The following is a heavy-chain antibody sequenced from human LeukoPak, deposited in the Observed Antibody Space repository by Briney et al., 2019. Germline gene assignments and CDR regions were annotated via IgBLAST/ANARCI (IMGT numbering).Heavy chain of an antibody. Sequence: GESLKISCQTYGYRFTNYWIGWVRQVPGQGLEWMGWINAANGNTRYSQEFQGRVTITRDTSASTAYMELSSLRSDDTAVYYCARGFPPRRQYDSSGYYSYYFDYWGQGTLVTVSS. CDR2: INAANGNT. J-gene: IGHJ4*02. CDR1: GYRFTNYW. V-gene: IGHV1/OR15-3*02. CDR3: ARGFPPRRQYDSSGYYSYYFDY. D-gene: IGHD3-22*01.